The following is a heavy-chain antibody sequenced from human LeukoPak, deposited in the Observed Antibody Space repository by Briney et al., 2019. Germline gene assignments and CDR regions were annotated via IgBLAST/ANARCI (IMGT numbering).Heavy chain of an antibody. D-gene: IGHD3-10*01. V-gene: IGHV1-8*01. CDR1: GYTFTSYD. CDR3: ARVKAVRGISTVGY. CDR2: MNPNSGNT. J-gene: IGHJ4*02. Sequence: ASVKVSCKASGYTFTSYDINWVRQATGQGLEWMGWMNPNSGNTGYAQKFQGRVTMTRNTSISTAYMELSSLRSEDTAVYCCARVKAVRGISTVGYWGQGTLVTVSS.